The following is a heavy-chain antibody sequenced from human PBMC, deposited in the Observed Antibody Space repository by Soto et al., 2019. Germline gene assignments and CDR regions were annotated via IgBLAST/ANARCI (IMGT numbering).Heavy chain of an antibody. CDR3: AKVYGDYIDYFDY. J-gene: IGHJ4*02. CDR2: ISYDGSNK. Sequence: QVQLVESGGGVVQPGRSLRLSCAASGFTFSSYGMHWVRQAPGKGLEWVAVISYDGSNKYYADSVKGRFTISRDNSKNTLYLQRNSLRAEDTAVYYCAKVYGDYIDYFDYWGQGTLVTVSS. D-gene: IGHD4-17*01. CDR1: GFTFSSYG. V-gene: IGHV3-30*18.